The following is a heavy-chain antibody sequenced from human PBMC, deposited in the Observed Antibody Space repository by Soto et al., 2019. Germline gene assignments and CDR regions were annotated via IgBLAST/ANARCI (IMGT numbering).Heavy chain of an antibody. D-gene: IGHD3-22*01. V-gene: IGHV4-39*01. Sequence: SETLSLTCTVSGDSISRTRYYWVWIRQTPGRGLEWIGSIYFDGAAFYNPSLKSRVTLSVDTSRNQFSLNVNFVTAADTAIYYCARRGNNGGYLRSYDYWGQG. CDR3: ARRGNNGGYLRSYDY. CDR2: IYFDGAA. J-gene: IGHJ4*02. CDR1: GDSISRTRYY.